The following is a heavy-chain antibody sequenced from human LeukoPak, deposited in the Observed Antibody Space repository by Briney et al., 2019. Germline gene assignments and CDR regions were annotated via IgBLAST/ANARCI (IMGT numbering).Heavy chain of an antibody. CDR2: ISSSGYTI. Sequence: GGSLRLSCAASGFTFSSYSMNWVRQAPGKGLEWVSYISSSGYTIRNADSVKGRFTISRDNAKNSLYLQMNSLRAEDTAFYYCVSVTTVVEDYYYMDVWGKGTTVTISS. CDR3: VSVTTVVEDYYYMDV. J-gene: IGHJ6*03. V-gene: IGHV3-48*04. D-gene: IGHD4-23*01. CDR1: GFTFSSYS.